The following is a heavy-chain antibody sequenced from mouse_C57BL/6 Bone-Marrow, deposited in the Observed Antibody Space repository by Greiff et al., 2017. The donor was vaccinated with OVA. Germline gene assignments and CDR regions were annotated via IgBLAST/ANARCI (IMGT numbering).Heavy chain of an antibody. D-gene: IGHD3-2*02. J-gene: IGHJ2*01. CDR2: ISDGGSYT. Sequence: EVQGVESGGGLVKPGGSLKLSCAASGFTFSSYAMSWVRQTPEKRLEWVATISDGGSYTYYPDNVKGRFTISRDNAKNNLYLQMSHLKSEDTAMYYCARDEANFDYWGQGTTLTVSS. V-gene: IGHV5-4*01. CDR3: ARDEANFDY. CDR1: GFTFSSYA.